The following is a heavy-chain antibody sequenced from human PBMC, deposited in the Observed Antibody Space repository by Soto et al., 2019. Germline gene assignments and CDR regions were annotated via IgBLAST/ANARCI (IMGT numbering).Heavy chain of an antibody. CDR1: GGSISSSSYY. Sequence: SETLSLTCTVSGGSISSSSYYWGWIRQPPGKGLEWIGSIYYSGSTYYNPSLKSRVTISVDTSKNQFSLKLSSVTAADTAVYYCARHGRAARSLPDYWGQGTLVTVSS. V-gene: IGHV4-39*01. D-gene: IGHD6-6*01. CDR3: ARHGRAARSLPDY. CDR2: IYYSGST. J-gene: IGHJ4*02.